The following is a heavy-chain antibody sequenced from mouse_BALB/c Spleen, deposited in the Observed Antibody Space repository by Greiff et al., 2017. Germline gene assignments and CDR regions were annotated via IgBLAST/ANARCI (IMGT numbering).Heavy chain of an antibody. CDR3: ARPLYDGYSFAY. D-gene: IGHD2-3*01. V-gene: IGHV14-3*02. CDR1: GFNIKDTY. J-gene: IGHJ3*01. CDR2: IDPANGNT. Sequence: EVQLHQSGAELVKPWASVKLSCTASGFNIKDTYMHWVKQRPEQGLEWIGRIDPANGNTKYDPKFQGKATITADTSSNTAYLQLSSLTSEDTAVYYCARPLYDGYSFAYWGQGTLVTVSA.